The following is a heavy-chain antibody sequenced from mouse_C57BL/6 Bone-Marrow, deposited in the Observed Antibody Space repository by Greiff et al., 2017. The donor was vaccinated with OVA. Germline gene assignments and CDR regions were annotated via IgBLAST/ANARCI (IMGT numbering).Heavy chain of an antibody. CDR3: ARGDYYGSSLFAY. D-gene: IGHD1-1*01. Sequence: EVKLEESGGGLVKPGGSLKLSCAASGFTFSDYGMHWVRQAPEKGLEWVAYISSGSSTIYYADTVKGRFTISRDNAKNTLFLQMTSLRSEDTAMYYCARGDYYGSSLFAYWGQGTLVTVSA. CDR1: GFTFSDYG. CDR2: ISSGSSTI. V-gene: IGHV5-17*01. J-gene: IGHJ3*01.